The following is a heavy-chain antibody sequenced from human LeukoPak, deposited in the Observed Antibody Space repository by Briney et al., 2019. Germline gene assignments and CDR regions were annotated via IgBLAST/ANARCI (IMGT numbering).Heavy chain of an antibody. CDR1: GLTFSSYA. V-gene: IGHV3-30*01. CDR3: ARGGEWELPADY. J-gene: IGHJ4*02. CDR2: ISYDGSNK. D-gene: IGHD1-26*01. Sequence: PGRSLRLSCAASGLTFSSYAMHWVRQAPGKGLEWVAVISYDGSNKYYADSVKGRFTISRDNSKNTLYLQMNSLRAEDTAVYYCARGGEWELPADYWGQGTLVTVSS.